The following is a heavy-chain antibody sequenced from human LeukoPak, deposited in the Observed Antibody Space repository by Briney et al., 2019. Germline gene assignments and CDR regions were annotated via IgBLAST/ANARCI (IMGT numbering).Heavy chain of an antibody. Sequence: GGSLRLSCAASGFTFGSYGMHWVRQAPGKGLEWVAVISYDGSNKYYADSVKGRFTISRDNSKNTLYLQMNSLRTEDTAVYYCAKDLRQWLVQGAFDIWGQGTMVTVSS. CDR3: AKDLRQWLVQGAFDI. CDR2: ISYDGSNK. CDR1: GFTFGSYG. D-gene: IGHD6-19*01. J-gene: IGHJ3*02. V-gene: IGHV3-30*18.